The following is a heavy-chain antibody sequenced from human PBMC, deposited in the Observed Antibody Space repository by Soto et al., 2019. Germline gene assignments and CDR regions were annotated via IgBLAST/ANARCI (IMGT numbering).Heavy chain of an antibody. D-gene: IGHD6-13*01. Sequence: ASVNVSCKASGYTFTGYYIHWVRQAPGQGLECMGWINPNSGGTNYAQKFQGWVTMTRDTSISTAYMELSRLRSDDTAVYYCARSGSLVAAAETDYYYGMDVWGQGTTVTVSS. CDR1: GYTFTGYY. CDR3: ARSGSLVAAAETDYYYGMDV. J-gene: IGHJ6*02. CDR2: INPNSGGT. V-gene: IGHV1-2*04.